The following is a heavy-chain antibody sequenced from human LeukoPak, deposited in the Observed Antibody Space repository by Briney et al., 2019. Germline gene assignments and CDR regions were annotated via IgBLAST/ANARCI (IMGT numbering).Heavy chain of an antibody. CDR1: GFTVSSNY. D-gene: IGHD3-16*02. V-gene: IGHV3-48*04. CDR2: ISSSSNTI. J-gene: IGHJ4*02. CDR3: ARPPSDYVWGTYRPFDN. Sequence: RAGGSLRLSCAASGFTVSSNYMSWVRQAPGKGLEWVSYISSSSNTIYYADSVKGRFTISRDNAKSSLYLQMNSLRAEDTAVYYCARPPSDYVWGTYRPFDNWGQGTLVTVSS.